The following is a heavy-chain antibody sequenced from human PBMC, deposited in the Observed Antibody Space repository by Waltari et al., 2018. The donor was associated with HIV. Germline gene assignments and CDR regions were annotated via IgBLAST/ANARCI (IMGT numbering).Heavy chain of an antibody. Sequence: QVQMQESGPGLVKPSETLSLNCTVSGGSISSYYWSWIRQPPGKGLEWIGYIYYSGSTNYHPSLKSRVTISVDTSKNQFSLKLSSVTAADTAVYYCARDYYDSSGYYYGYSPWGQGTLVTVSS. J-gene: IGHJ5*02. CDR2: IYYSGST. CDR1: GGSISSYY. V-gene: IGHV4-59*01. CDR3: ARDYYDSSGYYYGYSP. D-gene: IGHD3-22*01.